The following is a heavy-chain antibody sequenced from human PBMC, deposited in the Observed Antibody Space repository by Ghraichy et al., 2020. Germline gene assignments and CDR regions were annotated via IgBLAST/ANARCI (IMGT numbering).Heavy chain of an antibody. V-gene: IGHV3-48*02. Sequence: GESLNISCAASGFTFSSYNMNWVRQAPGKGLEWVSYISSSSNTIYYADSVKGRFTISRDNAKNSLYLQMNSLRDEDTAVYYCARTLGVPPHWGQGTLVTVSS. CDR1: GFTFSSYN. CDR3: ARTLGVPPH. CDR2: ISSSSNTI. J-gene: IGHJ4*02. D-gene: IGHD3-16*01.